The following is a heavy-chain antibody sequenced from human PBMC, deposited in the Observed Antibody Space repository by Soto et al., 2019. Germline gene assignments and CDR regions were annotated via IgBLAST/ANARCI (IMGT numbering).Heavy chain of an antibody. D-gene: IGHD1-26*01. CDR1: GYTLTDLS. Sequence: ASVTVSCKVSGYTLTDLSMHWVRQAPGKGLEWMGGFDPEDGETIYAQKFQGRVTMTEDTSTDTAYMELSSLRSEDTAVYYCATAALVGANILGGWFDPWGQGTLVTVSS. V-gene: IGHV1-24*01. CDR3: ATAALVGANILGGWFDP. J-gene: IGHJ5*02. CDR2: FDPEDGET.